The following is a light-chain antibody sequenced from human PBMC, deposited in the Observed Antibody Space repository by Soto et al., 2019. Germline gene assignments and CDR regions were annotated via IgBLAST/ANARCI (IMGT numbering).Light chain of an antibody. CDR2: GAS. V-gene: IGKV3-20*01. CDR1: QSVSSSY. CDR3: QQYGSSPWT. J-gene: IGKJ1*01. Sequence: EIVLTQSPGTLSLSPGERATLSCRSSQSVSSSYLAWYQHKPGQAPRLLTSGASSRATGIPDRFSGSGSGTAFTLTISRLAPEDFAVDYCQQYGSSPWTLGQGTKVEI.